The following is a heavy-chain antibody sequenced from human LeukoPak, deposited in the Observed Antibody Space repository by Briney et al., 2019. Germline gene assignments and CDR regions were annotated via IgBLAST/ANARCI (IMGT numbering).Heavy chain of an antibody. CDR2: ISAYNGNT. D-gene: IGHD3-22*01. Sequence: ASVKVSCKASGYTLTSYGISWVRQAPGQGLEWMGWISAYNGNTNYAQKLQGRVTMTTDTSTSTAYMELRSLRSDDTAVYYCARSYDSSGYYSSYNWFDPWGQGTLVTVSS. V-gene: IGHV1-18*01. CDR1: GYTLTSYG. CDR3: ARSYDSSGYYSSYNWFDP. J-gene: IGHJ5*02.